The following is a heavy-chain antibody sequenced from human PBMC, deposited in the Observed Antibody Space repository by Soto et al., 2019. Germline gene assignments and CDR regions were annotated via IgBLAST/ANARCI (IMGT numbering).Heavy chain of an antibody. CDR3: ARETARRGGWYFDL. Sequence: QVQLVESGGGVVQPGRSLRLSCAASGFTFSSYGMHWVRQAPGKGLEWVAVIWYDGSNKYYADSVKGRFTISRDNSKNTLYLQMNRLRAEDTAVYYCARETARRGGWYFDLWGRGTLVTVSS. J-gene: IGHJ2*01. D-gene: IGHD2-21*02. CDR1: GFTFSSYG. CDR2: IWYDGSNK. V-gene: IGHV3-33*01.